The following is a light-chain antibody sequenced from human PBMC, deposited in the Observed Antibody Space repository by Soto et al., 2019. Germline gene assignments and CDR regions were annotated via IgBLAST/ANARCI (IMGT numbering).Light chain of an antibody. V-gene: IGKV2-24*01. CDR2: QIS. CDR3: MQGIQFPFT. CDR1: QSLVFSDGNTY. Sequence: DIVMTQTPLSSSVTLGQPASISCRSSQSLVFSDGNTYLTWLHQRPGQPPRLLIYQISKRFSGVLDRFSDSGAGTDFTLKISRVEPEDVAVYYCMQGIQFPFTFGPGTTVDIK. J-gene: IGKJ3*01.